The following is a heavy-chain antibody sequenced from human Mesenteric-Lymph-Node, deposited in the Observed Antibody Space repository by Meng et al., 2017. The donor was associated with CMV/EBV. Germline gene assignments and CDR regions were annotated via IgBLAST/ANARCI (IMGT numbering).Heavy chain of an antibody. CDR3: SRDSYYYDSSGYYFGAFDI. V-gene: IGHV4-31*03. D-gene: IGHD3-22*01. CDR1: GGSISSGGYY. Sequence: SETLSLTCTVSGGSISSGGYYWSWIRQHPGKGLEWIGYIYYRGSTHYNPSLKNRVTISVDTSKNQFSLKLNSVTAADTAVYYCSRDSYYYDSSGYYFGAFDIWGQGTMVTVSS. CDR2: IYYRGST. J-gene: IGHJ3*02.